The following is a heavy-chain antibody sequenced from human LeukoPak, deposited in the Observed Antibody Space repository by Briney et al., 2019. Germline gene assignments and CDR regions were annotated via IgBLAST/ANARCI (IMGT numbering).Heavy chain of an antibody. CDR3: AKDLNSSRYYEDKWFDP. Sequence: GGSLRLSCAASGVTFSSYSMNWVRQAPGKGLECVSSISSSSYIYYADSVKGRFTISRDNAKNSLFLQMNSLRVEDTALYYCAKDLNSSRYYEDKWFDPWGLGTQVTVSS. CDR2: ISSSSYI. V-gene: IGHV3-21*04. D-gene: IGHD3-22*01. CDR1: GVTFSSYS. J-gene: IGHJ5*02.